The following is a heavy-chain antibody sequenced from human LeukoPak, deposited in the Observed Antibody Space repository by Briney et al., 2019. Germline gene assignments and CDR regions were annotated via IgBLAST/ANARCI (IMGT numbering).Heavy chain of an antibody. D-gene: IGHD3-10*01. V-gene: IGHV4-34*01. J-gene: IGHJ4*02. Sequence: ETLSLTCAVYGGSFSGYYWSWIRQPPGKGLEWIGEINHSGSTNYNPSLKSRVTISVDTSKNQFSLKLSSVTAADTAVYYCARTVPPRAYYYGSGNGGTKHRGYFDYWGQGTLVTVSS. CDR3: ARTVPPRAYYYGSGNGGTKHRGYFDY. CDR2: INHSGST. CDR1: GGSFSGYY.